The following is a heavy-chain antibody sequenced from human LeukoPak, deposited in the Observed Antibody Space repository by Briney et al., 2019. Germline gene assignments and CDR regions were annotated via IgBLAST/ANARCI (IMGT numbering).Heavy chain of an antibody. CDR1: GFTFGIYA. CDR2: ISGSGGST. V-gene: IGHV3-23*01. J-gene: IGHJ4*02. D-gene: IGHD6-13*01. CDR3: AKGSYSSSWYYFDD. Sequence: PTGGSLRLSCAASGFTFGIYAMSWVRQAPGKGLEWVSDISGSGGSTHYADSVKGRFTISRDISKNTLYLQMNSLRAEDAAVYYCAKGSYSSSWYYFDDWGQGTLVTVSS.